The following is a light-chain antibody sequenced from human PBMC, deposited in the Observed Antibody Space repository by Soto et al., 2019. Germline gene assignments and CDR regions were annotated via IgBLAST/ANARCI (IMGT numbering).Light chain of an antibody. V-gene: IGKV1-33*01. Sequence: DIQMTQSPSSLSASAGDRVTITCQASQDINNHLNWYQQKAGRAPKLLINDASNLETGVPSRFIGSGSGTDFTLTISGLQPEDIATYYCQQYVNALTFGGGTKVEIK. CDR3: QQYVNALT. J-gene: IGKJ4*01. CDR1: QDINNH. CDR2: DAS.